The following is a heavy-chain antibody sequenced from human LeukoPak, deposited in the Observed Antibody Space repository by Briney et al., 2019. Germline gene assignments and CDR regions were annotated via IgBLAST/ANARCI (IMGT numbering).Heavy chain of an antibody. CDR2: IIPIFGTA. J-gene: IGHJ4*02. Sequence: ASVKVSFKASGGTFISYAISWVRQAPGQGLEWMGGIIPIFGTANYAQKFQGRVTITADKSTSTAYMELSSLRSEDTAVYYCARATVTTPFDYWGQGTLVTVSS. D-gene: IGHD4-17*01. V-gene: IGHV1-69*06. CDR1: GGTFISYA. CDR3: ARATVTTPFDY.